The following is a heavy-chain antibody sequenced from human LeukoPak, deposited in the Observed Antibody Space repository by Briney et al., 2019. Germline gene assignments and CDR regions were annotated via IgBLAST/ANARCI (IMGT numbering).Heavy chain of an antibody. CDR3: ARDRLLGYCSSTSCPYYYYYGMDV. D-gene: IGHD2-2*01. CDR2: IYSGGST. Sequence: GGSLGLSCAASGFTVSSNYMSWVRQAPGKGLEWVSVIYSGGSTYYADSVKGRFTISRHNSKNTLYLQMNSLRAEDTAVYYCARDRLLGYCSSTSCPYYYYYGMDVWGQGTTVTVSS. V-gene: IGHV3-53*04. CDR1: GFTVSSNY. J-gene: IGHJ6*02.